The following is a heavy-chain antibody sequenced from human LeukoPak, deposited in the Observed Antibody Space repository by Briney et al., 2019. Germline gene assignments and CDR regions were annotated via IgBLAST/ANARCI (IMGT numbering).Heavy chain of an antibody. J-gene: IGHJ5*01. V-gene: IGHV3-23*01. D-gene: IGHD6-19*01. CDR3: AKPISGGLAVTADWFHP. CDR2: INANSGTT. Sequence: PGGSLRLSCTASGFAFSVYAMSWLRQPQGKGLEWASTINANSGTTSYAASVRGRFTISRDNSKNALYLQLNTLRADDTATYYCAKPISGGLAVTADWFHPWGQGTLVVVSS. CDR1: GFAFSVYA.